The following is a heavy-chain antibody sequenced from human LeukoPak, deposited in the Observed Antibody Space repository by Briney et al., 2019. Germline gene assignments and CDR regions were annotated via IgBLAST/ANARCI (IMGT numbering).Heavy chain of an antibody. CDR3: ASPPDAKGVS. D-gene: IGHD1-14*01. CDR2: IIPIFGVT. Sequence: SVKVSCKASGYTFTSYGISWVRQAPGQGLEWMGGIIPIFGVTNYAQKYQGRVTITADRSTDTVYMHLRSLRFEDTGVYYCASPPDAKGVSWGQGTLVTVSS. J-gene: IGHJ5*02. V-gene: IGHV1-69*10. CDR1: GYTFTSYG.